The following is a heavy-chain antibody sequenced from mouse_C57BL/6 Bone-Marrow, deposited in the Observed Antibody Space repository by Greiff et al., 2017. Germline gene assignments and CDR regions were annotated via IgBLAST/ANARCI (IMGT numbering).Heavy chain of an antibody. J-gene: IGHJ2*01. CDR1: GYTFTSYW. CDR2: IDPNSGGT. CDR3: ANYGSPHFDYWCQGTTLTHFDY. Sequence: QVQLQQSGAELVKPGASVKLSCKASGYTFTSYWMHWVKQRPGRGLEWIGRIDPNSGGTKYNEKFKSKATLTVDKPSSTAYMQLSSLTSEDSAVYYCANYGSPHFDYWCQGTTLTHFDYWGQGTTLTVSS. V-gene: IGHV1-72*01. D-gene: IGHD1-1*01.